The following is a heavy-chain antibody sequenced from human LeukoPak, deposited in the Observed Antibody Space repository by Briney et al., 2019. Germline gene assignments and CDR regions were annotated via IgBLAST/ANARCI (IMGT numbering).Heavy chain of an antibody. D-gene: IGHD2/OR15-2a*01. CDR1: GFTFSSYA. Sequence: GGSLRLSCAASGFTFSSYAMSWVRQAPGKGLEWVSAISGSGGSTYHADSVKGRFTISRDNSKNTLYLQMNSLRAEDTAVYYCAKEGAGGTTFYSDFDYWGQGTLVTVSS. CDR2: ISGSGGST. J-gene: IGHJ4*02. CDR3: AKEGAGGTTFYSDFDY. V-gene: IGHV3-23*01.